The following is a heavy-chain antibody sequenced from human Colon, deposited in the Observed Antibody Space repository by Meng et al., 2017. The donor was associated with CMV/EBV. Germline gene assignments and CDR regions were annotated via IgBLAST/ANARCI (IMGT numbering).Heavy chain of an antibody. CDR2: VYWNDDK. D-gene: IGHD5-12*01. Sequence: FSLNTVQLSVGWIRQPTGKALEWLALVYWNDDKRYNPSLKNRLTVTKDTSKNQVVLRVTNMDPVDSGTYFCAHGGSGYDFGAGGFDYWGQGTLVTVSS. J-gene: IGHJ4*02. V-gene: IGHV2-5*01. CDR1: FSLNTVQLS. CDR3: AHGGSGYDFGAGGFDY.